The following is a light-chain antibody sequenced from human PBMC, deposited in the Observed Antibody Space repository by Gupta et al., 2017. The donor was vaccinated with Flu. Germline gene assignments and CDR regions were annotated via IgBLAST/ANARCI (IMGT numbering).Light chain of an antibody. J-gene: IGLJ1*01. V-gene: IGLV2-14*01. CDR2: DFK. CDR1: SSDVGGYYS. CDR3: CSYTRSSTYV. Sequence: QPALTQPASVSGSPGQSIPLSCTGTSSDVGGYYSVSWYQLPPGKAPKLIIYDFKKRPSGVSDRFSGSKSGNTASLTISGLQAEDEADYYCCSYTRSSTYVFGTGTKVTVL.